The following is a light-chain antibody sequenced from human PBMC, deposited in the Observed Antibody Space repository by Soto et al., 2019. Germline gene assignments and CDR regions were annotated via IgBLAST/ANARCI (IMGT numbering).Light chain of an antibody. J-gene: IGLJ2*01. Sequence: QSALTQPPSASGSPGQSVTISCTGTSSDVGGYNYVSWYQQHPGKAPKLMIYEVSKRPSGVPDRFSGSKSGNTASLTVSGLQAEDEADYYCNSYAASNNLVFGGGTKLTVL. CDR3: NSYAASNNLV. CDR2: EVS. V-gene: IGLV2-8*01. CDR1: SSDVGGYNY.